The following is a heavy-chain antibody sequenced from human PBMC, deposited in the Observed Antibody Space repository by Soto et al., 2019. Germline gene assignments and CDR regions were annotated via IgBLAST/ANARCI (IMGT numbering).Heavy chain of an antibody. J-gene: IGHJ6*02. CDR2: ISYDGSDK. V-gene: IGHV3-30*09. CDR3: ARRAWDSYYAIDV. Sequence: VQLVESGGGEVQPGRSLRLSCAASGFTYTDFALHWVRQAPGKGLEWVAIISYDGSDKYYADSVKGRFAISRDNPKNTLYLEMTGLRTEDTAVYFCARRAWDSYYAIDVWGQGTTVTVFS. D-gene: IGHD3-22*01. CDR1: GFTYTDFA.